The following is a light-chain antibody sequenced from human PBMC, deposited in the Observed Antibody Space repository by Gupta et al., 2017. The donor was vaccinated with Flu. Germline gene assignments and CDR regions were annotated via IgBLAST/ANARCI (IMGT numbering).Light chain of an antibody. CDR1: SGSVSTTYH. CDR3: VLYMGSGNWV. J-gene: IGLJ3*02. V-gene: IGLV8-61*01. CDR2: STN. Sequence: TVTLTCGLSSGSVSTTYHPSWYQQTPGPAPRTLIYSTNTRSSGVPDRFSGSILGSSAALTITGSQADDESDYYCVLYMGSGNWVFGGGTKMTVL.